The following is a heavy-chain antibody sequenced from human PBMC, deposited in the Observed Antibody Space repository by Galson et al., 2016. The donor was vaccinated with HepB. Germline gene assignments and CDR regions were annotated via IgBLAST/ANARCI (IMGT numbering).Heavy chain of an antibody. CDR3: ARQGGAAGVDF. J-gene: IGHJ4*02. Sequence: QSGAEVKKPGESLKISCKGSGYIFSKKWIGWVRQMPGKGLEWMGVIYPADSETKYSPSFQGQVSISADNSINTAYLQWSSLKPSDTAIYYCARQGGAAGVDFWGQGTLVTVSS. D-gene: IGHD6-13*01. CDR2: IYPADSET. V-gene: IGHV5-51*01. CDR1: GYIFSKKW.